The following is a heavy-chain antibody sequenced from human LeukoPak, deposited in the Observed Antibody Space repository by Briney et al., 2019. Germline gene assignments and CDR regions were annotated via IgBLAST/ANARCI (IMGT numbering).Heavy chain of an antibody. V-gene: IGHV5-51*01. D-gene: IGHD6-13*01. CDR3: VRFGLTSSLDY. CDR1: GYSFTFYW. CDR2: IYPGDSDT. Sequence: GESLKISCKGSGYSFTFYWIGWVRQVPGKGLEWMGLIYPGDSDTRYSPSFQGQVTFSVDASISTAYLQLSGLRASDTAIYYCVRFGLTSSLDYWGQGTLVTVSS. J-gene: IGHJ4*02.